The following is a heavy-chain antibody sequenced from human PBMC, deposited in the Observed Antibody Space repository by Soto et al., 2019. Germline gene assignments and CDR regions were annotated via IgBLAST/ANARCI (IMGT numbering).Heavy chain of an antibody. Sequence: SFNFSCKTSGYTFSNYGITWVRQAPGQPLEWLGWISLYSDGTNYAQKFQGRVSMTTDTSTTTAYMELRSLRSDDTAVYYCARVVPGAEAWFGPWGQGTLVTVSS. CDR2: ISLYSDGT. J-gene: IGHJ5*02. D-gene: IGHD2-2*01. V-gene: IGHV1-18*01. CDR3: ARVVPGAEAWFGP. CDR1: GYTFSNYG.